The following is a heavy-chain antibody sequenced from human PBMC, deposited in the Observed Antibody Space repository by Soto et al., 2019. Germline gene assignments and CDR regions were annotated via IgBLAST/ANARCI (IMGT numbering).Heavy chain of an antibody. Sequence: PGGSLRLSCAASGFTFSSYAMSWVRQAPGKGLEWVSAISGSGGSTYYADSVKGRFTISRDNSKNTLYLQMNSLRAEDTAVYYCAKVNDIVVVTATPYYFDYWGQGTLVTVSS. V-gene: IGHV3-23*01. CDR1: GFTFSSYA. D-gene: IGHD2-21*02. CDR3: AKVNDIVVVTATPYYFDY. J-gene: IGHJ4*02. CDR2: ISGSGGST.